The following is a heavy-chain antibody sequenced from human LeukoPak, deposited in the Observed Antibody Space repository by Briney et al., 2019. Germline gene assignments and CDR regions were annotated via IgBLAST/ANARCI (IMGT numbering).Heavy chain of an antibody. CDR2: MYYSGNS. CDR3: ARRNRGGWFDV. J-gene: IGHJ5*02. CDR1: GASIRSHY. Sequence: PSETLSLTCTVSGASIRSHYWSWIRQPPGKGLEWIGYMYYSGNSNYNPALKSRVTISVDTSKNQFSLKMISVTPADTAVFYCARRNRGGWFDVWGQGTLVTVSS. D-gene: IGHD3-10*01. V-gene: IGHV4-59*11.